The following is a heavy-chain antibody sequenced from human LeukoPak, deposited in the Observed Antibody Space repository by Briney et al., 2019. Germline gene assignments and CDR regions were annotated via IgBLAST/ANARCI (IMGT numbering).Heavy chain of an antibody. V-gene: IGHV1-69*05. J-gene: IGHJ5*02. D-gene: IGHD3-10*01. Sequence: RASVKVSYKASGGTFSSYAISWVRQAPGQGLEWMGGIIPIFGTANYAQKFQGRVTITTDESTSTAYMELSSLRSEDTAVYYCAMGNYYGSGSLPINWFDPWGQGTLVTVSS. CDR3: AMGNYYGSGSLPINWFDP. CDR1: GGTFSSYA. CDR2: IIPIFGTA.